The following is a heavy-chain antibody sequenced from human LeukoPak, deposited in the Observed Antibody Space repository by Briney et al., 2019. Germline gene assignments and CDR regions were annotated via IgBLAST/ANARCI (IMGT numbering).Heavy chain of an antibody. V-gene: IGHV1-69*05. CDR3: ARASYDFWSGYSTDY. D-gene: IGHD3-3*01. CDR1: GGTFSSYA. J-gene: IGHJ4*02. CDR2: IIPIFGTA. Sequence: ASVKVSCKASGGTFSSYAISWVRQAPGQGLEWMGGIIPIFGTANYAQKFQGRVTITTDESTSTAYMELSSLRSEDMAVYYCARASYDFWSGYSTDYWGQGTLVTVSS.